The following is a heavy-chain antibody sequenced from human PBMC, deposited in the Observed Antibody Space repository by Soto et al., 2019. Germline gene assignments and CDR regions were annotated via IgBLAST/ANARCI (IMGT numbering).Heavy chain of an antibody. CDR1: GYTFTSYG. Sequence: QVHLVRSGAEVKKPGASVQVSCKGSGYTFTSYGITWVRQAPGQGLEWMGWISAHNGNTNYAQKLQGRVTVTRDTSTSTAYMELRSRRSDDTAVDYCARGRDGDYWGQGALVTVSS. D-gene: IGHD6-6*01. CDR2: ISAHNGNT. J-gene: IGHJ4*02. V-gene: IGHV1-18*01. CDR3: ARGRDGDY.